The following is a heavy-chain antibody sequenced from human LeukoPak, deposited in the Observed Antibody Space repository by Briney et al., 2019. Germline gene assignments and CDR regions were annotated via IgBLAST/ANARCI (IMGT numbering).Heavy chain of an antibody. CDR3: ARRGNGSFYYFDD. V-gene: IGHV4-39*02. D-gene: IGHD1-26*01. CDR2: VYYNGRT. J-gene: IGHJ4*02. CDR1: GDSISSRSFY. Sequence: SETLSLTCFVSGDSISSRSFYWGWIRQPPGKNLEWIGNVYYNGRTSYNPSLKTRVTISVDTSRNHFSLKLTSVTAADTAVYYCARRGNGSFYYFDDRGQGTLVTVSS.